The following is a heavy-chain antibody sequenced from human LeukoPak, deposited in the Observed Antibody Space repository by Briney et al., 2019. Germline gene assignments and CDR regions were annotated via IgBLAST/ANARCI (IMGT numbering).Heavy chain of an antibody. CDR1: GFTFSNYA. J-gene: IGHJ6*02. CDR3: ARPSHPKTNGWYYFFGMDV. CDR2: ISYDGSSK. V-gene: IGHV3-30-3*01. D-gene: IGHD6-19*01. Sequence: PGGSLRLSCAASGFTFSNYAILWVRQAPGKGLEWVAVISYDGSSKNFADSVKGRFPISRDNSKNTLYLQMNSLRVEDTAVYYCARPSHPKTNGWYYFFGMDVWGQGTTVTVSS.